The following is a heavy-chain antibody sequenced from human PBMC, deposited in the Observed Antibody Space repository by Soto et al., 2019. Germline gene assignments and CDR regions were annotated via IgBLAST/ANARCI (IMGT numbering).Heavy chain of an antibody. J-gene: IGHJ6*02. CDR2: MKGGVSDATT. V-gene: IGHV3-15*01. D-gene: IGHD2-8*02. CDR3: VRENSDDTTGPDQDVFHV. CDR1: GFNFNEDW. Sequence: WGTLRLSCAASGFNFNEDWISWVRQAPGKGLEWVGRMKGGVSDATTAYATPVKGRVNILRDDSTNTVLLEMKSLKAEDSGMYFCVRENSDDTTGPDQDVFHVWGRGTMVTVSS.